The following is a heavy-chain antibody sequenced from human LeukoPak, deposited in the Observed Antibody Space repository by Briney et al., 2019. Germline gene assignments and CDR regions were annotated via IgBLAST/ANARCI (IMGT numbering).Heavy chain of an antibody. D-gene: IGHD3-22*01. J-gene: IGHJ4*02. CDR1: GGTFSSYA. CDR2: IIPIFGTA. V-gene: IGHV1-69*06. CDR3: ARGLGVYDSSGYDY. Sequence: ASLKVSCKASGGTFSSYAISWVRQAPAQGLEWMGGIIPIFGTANYAQKFQGRVTITADKSTSTAYMELSSLRSEDTAVYYCARGLGVYDSSGYDYWGKGTLVTVSS.